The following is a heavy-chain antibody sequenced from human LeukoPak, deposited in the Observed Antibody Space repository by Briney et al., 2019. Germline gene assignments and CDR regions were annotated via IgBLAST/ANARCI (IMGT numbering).Heavy chain of an antibody. Sequence: SETLSLTCTVSGGSISSYYWSWIRQPPGKGLEWIGYIYYSGSTNYNPSLKSRVTISVDTSKNQFSLKLSSVTAADTAVYYCARGYYDSSGYWFDPWGQEPWSPSPQ. CDR1: GGSISSYY. CDR3: ARGYYDSSGYWFDP. D-gene: IGHD3-22*01. J-gene: IGHJ5*02. CDR2: IYYSGST. V-gene: IGHV4-59*08.